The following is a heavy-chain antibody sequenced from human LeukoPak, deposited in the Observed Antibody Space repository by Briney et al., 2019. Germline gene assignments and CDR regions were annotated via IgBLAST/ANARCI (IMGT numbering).Heavy chain of an antibody. CDR1: GFPFSSYS. D-gene: IGHD3-3*01. CDR2: ISSSSSTI. CDR3: ARDRYDFWSGYYYYGMDV. V-gene: IGHV3-48*02. J-gene: IGHJ6*02. Sequence: GGSLRLSCAASGFPFSSYSMNWVRQAPGKGLEWVSYISSSSSTIYYADSVKGRFTISRDNAKNSLYLQMNSLRDGDTAVYYCARDRYDFWSGYYYYGMDVWGQGTTVTVSS.